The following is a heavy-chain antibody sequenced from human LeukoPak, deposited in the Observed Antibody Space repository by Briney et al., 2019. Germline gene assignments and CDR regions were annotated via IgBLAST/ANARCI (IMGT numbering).Heavy chain of an antibody. Sequence: GGSLRLSCAASGFILISYGMHWVRQAPGKGLEWVGVISDDGRSKDYADSVKGRFTISRDNSKDTLYLQMNSLRAEDTAVYYCAKRPSDYGDYVSYFDYWGQGTLDTVSS. D-gene: IGHD4-17*01. V-gene: IGHV3-30*18. CDR3: AKRPSDYGDYVSYFDY. CDR1: GFILISYG. J-gene: IGHJ4*02. CDR2: ISDDGRSK.